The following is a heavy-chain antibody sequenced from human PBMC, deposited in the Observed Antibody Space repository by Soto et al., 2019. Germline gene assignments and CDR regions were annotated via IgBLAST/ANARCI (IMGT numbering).Heavy chain of an antibody. V-gene: IGHV3-30*18. CDR3: AKGGRQWLVTVDFNY. Sequence: LRISGGACRFIVISFGLIIVRKSPEKGLEWVAGISYDESSRHYADSVQGRFFVSRDSSKNTVSLEMTSLRAEDTAVYYCAKGGRQWLVTVDFNYWGQGALVTVSS. CDR2: ISYDESSR. J-gene: IGHJ4*02. D-gene: IGHD6-19*01. CDR1: RFIVISFG.